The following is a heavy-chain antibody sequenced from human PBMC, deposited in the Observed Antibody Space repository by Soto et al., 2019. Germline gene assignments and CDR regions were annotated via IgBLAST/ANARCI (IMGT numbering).Heavy chain of an antibody. CDR2: IFYSGST. D-gene: IGHD6-19*01. V-gene: IGHV4-39*01. J-gene: IGHJ6*02. CDR3: ARGSPRIAVACIPPDRIPKNDYYGMDV. Sequence: SETLSLTCTVSGGSISSSSYYWGWIRQPPGKGLEWIGSIFYSGSTYYNPSLKSRVTISVDTSKNQFSLRLSSVTAADTAVYYCARGSPRIAVACIPPDRIPKNDYYGMDVWGQGITVTVSS. CDR1: GGSISSSSYY.